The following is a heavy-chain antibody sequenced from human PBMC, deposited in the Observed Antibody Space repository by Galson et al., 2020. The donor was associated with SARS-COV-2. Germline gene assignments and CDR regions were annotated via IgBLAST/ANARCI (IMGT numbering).Heavy chain of an antibody. Sequence: SETLSLTCAVYGVSFSGYSWTWIRQAPGKGLEWIGEINIGGNTNYSPSPRSRVTISADTSKNQFSLRLTSVTAADTAVYYCARGHRGVVPSPVLGLGPFYSYYYMDVWDKGTTVTVSS. CDR3: ARGHRGVVPSPVLGLGPFYSYYYMDV. V-gene: IGHV4-34*01. CDR2: INIGGNT. J-gene: IGHJ6*03. CDR1: GVSFSGYS. D-gene: IGHD3-16*01.